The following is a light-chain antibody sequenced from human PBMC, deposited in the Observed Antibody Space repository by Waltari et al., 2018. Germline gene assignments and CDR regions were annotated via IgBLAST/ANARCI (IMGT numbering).Light chain of an antibody. Sequence: QSALTQPPSASGSPGQSVTISCTGTSSDIGGYNYVSWYQQHPGKAPKLMIYEVTKRPSGVPDRFSASKSGNTASLTVSGLQAEDEADYYCSSFAGSTNWVFGGGTKLT. J-gene: IGLJ3*02. CDR1: SSDIGGYNY. CDR3: SSFAGSTNWV. CDR2: EVT. V-gene: IGLV2-8*01.